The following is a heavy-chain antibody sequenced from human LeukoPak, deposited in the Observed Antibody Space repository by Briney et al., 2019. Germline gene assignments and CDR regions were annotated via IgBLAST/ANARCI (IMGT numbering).Heavy chain of an antibody. D-gene: IGHD3-22*01. J-gene: IGHJ4*02. CDR1: GYSFTSNW. Sequence: GESLRISCKGSGYSFTSNWIGWVRQMPGKGLEWMGIIYPGDSDTRYSPSFQGQVTISADKSISTAYLQWSSLKASDTAMYYCARLRWPYYYDSSGYPYYFDYWGQGTLVTVSS. V-gene: IGHV5-51*01. CDR2: IYPGDSDT. CDR3: ARLRWPYYYDSSGYPYYFDY.